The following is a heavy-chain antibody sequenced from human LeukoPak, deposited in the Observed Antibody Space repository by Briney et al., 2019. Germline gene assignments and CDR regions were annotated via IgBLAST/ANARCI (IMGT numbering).Heavy chain of an antibody. CDR3: ASQLPYDILTGYYC. D-gene: IGHD3-9*01. CDR1: GFTFSSYA. J-gene: IGHJ4*02. V-gene: IGHV3-23*01. CDR2: ISGSGGST. Sequence: GGSLRLSCAASGFTFSSYAMSWVRQAPGKGLEWVSAISGSGGSTYYADSVRGRFTISRDNSKNTLYLQMNSLRAEDTAVYYCASQLPYDILTGYYCWGQGTLVTVSS.